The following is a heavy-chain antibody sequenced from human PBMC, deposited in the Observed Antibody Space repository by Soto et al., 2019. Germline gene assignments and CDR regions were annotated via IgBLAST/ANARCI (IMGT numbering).Heavy chain of an antibody. CDR1: VDTFNFYS. CDR2: VNPILSMS. D-gene: IGHD3-10*01. CDR3: ATSYGSGYRAFDY. J-gene: IGHJ4*02. V-gene: IGHV1-69*04. Sequence: QVQLVQSGAEVKGPGSSAKVSCKGSVDTFNFYSINWVRQAPGQGLEWMGRVNPILSMSNFAQRFQGRVTMTADKSTSTAYMELSGLRSEDTAIYYCATSYGSGYRAFDYWGQGALVTVSS.